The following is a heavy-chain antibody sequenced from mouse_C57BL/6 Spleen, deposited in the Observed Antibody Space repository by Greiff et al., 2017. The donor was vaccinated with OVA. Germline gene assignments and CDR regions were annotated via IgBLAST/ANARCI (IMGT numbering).Heavy chain of an antibody. D-gene: IGHD4-1*01. V-gene: IGHV5-4*03. Sequence: EVQVVESGGGLVKPGGSLKLSCAASGFTFSSYAMSWVRQTPEKRLEWVATISDGGSYTYYPDNVKGRFTISRDNAKNNLYLQMSHLKSEDTAMYYCASRTGTGYFDVWGTGTTVTVSS. CDR3: ASRTGTGYFDV. CDR2: ISDGGSYT. CDR1: GFTFSSYA. J-gene: IGHJ1*03.